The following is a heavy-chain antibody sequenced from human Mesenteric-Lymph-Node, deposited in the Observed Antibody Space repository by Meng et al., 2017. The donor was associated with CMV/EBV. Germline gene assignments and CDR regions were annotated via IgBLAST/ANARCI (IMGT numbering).Heavy chain of an antibody. CDR3: TTSSRIVVVIASDY. J-gene: IGHJ4*02. CDR1: GFTFSNAW. CDR2: IKSKTDGGTT. V-gene: IGHV3-15*01. Sequence: GGSLRLSCAASGFTFSNAWMSWVRQAPGKGLEWVGRIKSKTDGGTTDYAAPVKGRFTISRDDSKNTLYLQMNSLKTEDTAVYYCTTSSRIVVVIASDYWGQGTLVTVSS. D-gene: IGHD2-21*01.